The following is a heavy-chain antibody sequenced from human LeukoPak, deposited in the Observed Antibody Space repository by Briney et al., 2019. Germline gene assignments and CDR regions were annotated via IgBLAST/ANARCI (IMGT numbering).Heavy chain of an antibody. Sequence: GGTLRLSCAASGITFSSYGMSWVRQAPGKGLEWVSVIYSGGSTYYADSVKGRFTISRDNSKNTLYLQMNSLRAEDTAVYYCAKPHYYDSSGYYYMDVWGKGTTVTISS. CDR3: AKPHYYDSSGYYYMDV. CDR2: IYSGGST. J-gene: IGHJ6*03. V-gene: IGHV3-23*03. D-gene: IGHD3-22*01. CDR1: GITFSSYG.